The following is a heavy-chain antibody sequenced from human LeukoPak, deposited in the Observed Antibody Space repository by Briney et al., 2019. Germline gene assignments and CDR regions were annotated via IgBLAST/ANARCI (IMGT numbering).Heavy chain of an antibody. V-gene: IGHV4-31*03. J-gene: IGHJ4*02. CDR3: ARAPILGTRPIDY. CDR1: GDSISSGGYY. Sequence: SETLSLTCTVSGDSISSGGYYWSWVRQHPGKGLEGIGYIYYRGSIYYNPSRKSRATMSVDAPKKPCSLILSSVTAADTAVYYCARAPILGTRPIDYWGQGVLVTVSS. CDR2: IYYRGSI. D-gene: IGHD1-1*01.